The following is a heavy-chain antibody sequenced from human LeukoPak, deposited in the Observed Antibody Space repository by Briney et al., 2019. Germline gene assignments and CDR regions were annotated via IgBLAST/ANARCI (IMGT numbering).Heavy chain of an antibody. CDR1: GGSISSYY. J-gene: IGHJ5*02. CDR3: ARDNVVVPPWDWFDP. Sequence: SETQSLTCTVSGGSISSYYWSWIRQPAGKGLEWIGRIYTSGSTNYNPSLKSRVTMSVDTSKNQFSLKLSSVTAADTAVYYCARDNVVVPPWDWFDPWGQGTLVTVSS. CDR2: IYTSGST. V-gene: IGHV4-4*07. D-gene: IGHD2-2*01.